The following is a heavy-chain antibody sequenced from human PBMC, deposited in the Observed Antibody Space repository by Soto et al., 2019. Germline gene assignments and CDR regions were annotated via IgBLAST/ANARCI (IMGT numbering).Heavy chain of an antibody. Sequence: SETLSPTCTVSGGSITTGDYYWSSIRQPPGKGLEWIRYIYYSQSTSYNPSLKILTSIPPHPSNNQCSLKLHSLTATHTAVYVCGPVPIVVEPARMEVWGRGTSVTVSS. J-gene: IGHJ6*02. CDR1: GGSITTGDYY. V-gene: IGHV4-30-4*08. D-gene: IGHD2-2*01. CDR3: GPVPIVVEPARMEV. CDR2: IYYSQST.